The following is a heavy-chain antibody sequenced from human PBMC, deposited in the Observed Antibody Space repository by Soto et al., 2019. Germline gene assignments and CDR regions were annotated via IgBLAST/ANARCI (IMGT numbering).Heavy chain of an antibody. CDR2: IRSKANSYAT. J-gene: IGHJ4*02. CDR3: TANYGFDF. D-gene: IGHD4-17*01. V-gene: IGHV3-73*02. Sequence: EVKLVESGGGLVQPGGSLKLSCAASGFIFSDAAMHWVRQVSGKGLEWVGRIRSKANSYATEYAVSVEGTFTISRDDTKDTAYLHMNSLKTEDTAVYYCTANYGFDFWGQGTLVTVSS. CDR1: GFIFSDAA.